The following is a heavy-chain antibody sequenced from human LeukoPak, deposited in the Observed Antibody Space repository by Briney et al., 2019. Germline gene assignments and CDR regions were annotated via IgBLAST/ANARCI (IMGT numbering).Heavy chain of an antibody. CDR2: INHSGST. CDR1: GYSISSGYY. Sequence: SETLSLTCTVSGYSISSGYYWSWIRQPPGKGLEWIGEINHSGSTNYNPSLKSRVTISVDTSKNQFSLKLSSVTAADTAVYYCARRSGYSSSWYTYWGQGTLVTVSS. J-gene: IGHJ4*02. D-gene: IGHD6-13*01. V-gene: IGHV4-38-2*02. CDR3: ARRSGYSSSWYTY.